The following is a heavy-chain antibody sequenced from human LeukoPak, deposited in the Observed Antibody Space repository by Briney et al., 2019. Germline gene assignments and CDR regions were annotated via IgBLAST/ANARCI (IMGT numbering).Heavy chain of an antibody. CDR2: IYYSGST. CDR1: GGSISSSSYY. J-gene: IGHJ3*02. CDR3: ARRPLDYGDYGSAFDI. V-gene: IGHV4-39*01. Sequence: PSETLSLTCTVSGGSISSSSYYWGWIRQPPGKGLEWIGSIYYSGSTYYNPSLKSRVTISVDTSKNQFSLKLSSVTAADTAVYYCARRPLDYGDYGSAFDIWGQGTMVTVSS. D-gene: IGHD4-17*01.